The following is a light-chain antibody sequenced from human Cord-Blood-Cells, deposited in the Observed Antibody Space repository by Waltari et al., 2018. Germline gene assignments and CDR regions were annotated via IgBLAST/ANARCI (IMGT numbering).Light chain of an antibody. CDR3: QQSYSTPYT. CDR1: QSISSY. J-gene: IGKJ2*01. V-gene: IGKV1-39*01. CDR2: AAS. Sequence: DIQMTQSPSSLSASVGDRVTITCRASQSISSYLNWYQQKPGKAPKLLIYAASSLQSGXXXXFSXSGSGTXFTLTISSLQPEDSATYYCQQSYSTPYTFGQGTKLEIK.